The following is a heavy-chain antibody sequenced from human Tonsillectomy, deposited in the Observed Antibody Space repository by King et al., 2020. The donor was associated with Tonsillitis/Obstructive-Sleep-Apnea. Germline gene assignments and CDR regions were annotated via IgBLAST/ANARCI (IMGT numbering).Heavy chain of an antibody. CDR2: INHSGSA. CDR1: GGSLSGYY. CDR3: ASRYTNYEGWFDP. V-gene: IGHV4-34*01. Sequence: VQLQQWGAGLLKPSETLSLTCAVYGGSLSGYYWSWIRQPPGKGLEWIGEINHSGSANYNPSLKSRVTISVDTSNNQFSLKLSSVTAADTALYYCASRYTNYEGWFDPWGQGTPVTVSS. D-gene: IGHD4-11*01. J-gene: IGHJ5*02.